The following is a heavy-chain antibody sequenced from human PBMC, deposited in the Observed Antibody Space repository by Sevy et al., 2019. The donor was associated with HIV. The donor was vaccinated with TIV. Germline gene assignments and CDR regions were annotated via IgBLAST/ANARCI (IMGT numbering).Heavy chain of an antibody. V-gene: IGHV4-34*01. D-gene: IGHD6-13*01. CDR3: ARIQQVVNYYNYYGLDV. Sequence: SETLSLTCSVYGGSLSGYYWSWIRQSPGRGLEWIGEVHHSGSTNYNPSFKSRVTMSVDTSKNQFSLNLSSVTAADAAVYYCARIQQVVNYYNYYGLDVWGPGTTVTVSS. CDR2: VHHSGST. CDR1: GGSLSGYY. J-gene: IGHJ6*02.